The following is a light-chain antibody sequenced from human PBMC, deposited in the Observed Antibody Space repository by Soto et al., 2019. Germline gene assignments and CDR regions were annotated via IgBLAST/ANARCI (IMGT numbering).Light chain of an antibody. Sequence: QSALTQPASVSGSPGQSITISCTGTSSDVGGYDYVSWYQLHSGKAPKLMVFEVSNRPSGVSYRFSGSKSGNTASLTISGLQAEDDVDYLCRSYCMSTAYIFGSGTKLTV. J-gene: IGLJ1*01. CDR1: SSDVGGYDY. V-gene: IGLV2-14*01. CDR3: RSYCMSTAYI. CDR2: EVS.